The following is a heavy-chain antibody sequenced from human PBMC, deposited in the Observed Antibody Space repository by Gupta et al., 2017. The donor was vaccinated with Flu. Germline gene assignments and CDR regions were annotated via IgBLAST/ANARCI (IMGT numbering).Heavy chain of an antibody. J-gene: IGHJ4*02. Sequence: GGTYYADSVKGRFTISRDNSKNMLYLQINSLRVEDTAAYYCAKGGRLYYFDYWGQGTLVTVSS. D-gene: IGHD1-26*01. CDR2: GGT. V-gene: IGHV3-23*01. CDR3: AKGGRLYYFDY.